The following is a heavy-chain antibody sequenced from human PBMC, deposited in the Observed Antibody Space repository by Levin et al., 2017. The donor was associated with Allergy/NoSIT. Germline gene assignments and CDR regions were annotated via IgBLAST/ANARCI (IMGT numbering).Heavy chain of an antibody. J-gene: IGHJ4*02. CDR1: GYNFANDW. Sequence: ASVKVSCKASGYNFANDWIGWVRQMPGKGLEWMGIIYPGDSDTRYSPSFQGQVAISADKSLSTAYVQWSSLKASDTAIYYCAKRFGRCSVGGFYEDYWGQGTLVTVSS. D-gene: IGHD2-15*01. V-gene: IGHV5-51*01. CDR2: IYPGDSDT. CDR3: AKRFGRCSVGGFYEDY.